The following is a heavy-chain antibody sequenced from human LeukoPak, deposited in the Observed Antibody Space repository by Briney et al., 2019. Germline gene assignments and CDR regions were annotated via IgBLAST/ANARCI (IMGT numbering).Heavy chain of an antibody. CDR3: TSRVPYSSSSSNRFDP. Sequence: PGRSLRLSCAASGFTFSSYAMHWVRQASGKGLEWVGRIRSKANSYATAYAASVKGRFTISRDDSKNTAYLQMNSLKTEDTAVYYCTSRVPYSSSSSNRFDPWGQGTLVTVSS. CDR1: GFTFSSYA. V-gene: IGHV3-73*01. CDR2: IRSKANSYAT. J-gene: IGHJ5*02. D-gene: IGHD6-6*01.